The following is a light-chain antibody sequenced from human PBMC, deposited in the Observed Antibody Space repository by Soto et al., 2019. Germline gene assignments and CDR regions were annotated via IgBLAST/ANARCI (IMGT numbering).Light chain of an antibody. CDR1: SSDVGDYNY. CDR3: SSYAGSLYV. J-gene: IGLJ1*01. Sequence: QSALTQPPSASGSPGQSVTISCTGTSSDVGDYNYVSWYQQHPGKAPKLMIYVVSKRPSGVPDRFSGSKSGNTASLTVSGLQAEDEADYYCSSYAGSLYVFGTGTKLTVL. V-gene: IGLV2-8*01. CDR2: VVS.